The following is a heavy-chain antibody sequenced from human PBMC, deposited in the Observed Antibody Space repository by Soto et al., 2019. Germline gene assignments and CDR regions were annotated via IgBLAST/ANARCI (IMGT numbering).Heavy chain of an antibody. CDR2: MNPSNSNT. V-gene: IGHV1-8*01. D-gene: IGHD2-2*01. CDR1: RYTFTSYD. J-gene: IGHJ5*02. Sequence: ASVDVSCKASRYTFTSYDINWMRQATGQGLEWMGWMNPSNSNTGSAQKVQGRFTMTMDTSISTAYMELSSLTSEDTDVYYSARGAGSHSSYYNWFDPWGQGTLVTVSS. CDR3: ARGAGSHSSYYNWFDP.